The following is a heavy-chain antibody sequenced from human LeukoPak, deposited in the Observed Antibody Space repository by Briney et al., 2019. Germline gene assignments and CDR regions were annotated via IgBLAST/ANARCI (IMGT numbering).Heavy chain of an antibody. D-gene: IGHD3-10*01. CDR1: GLTFSSYG. CDR2: ISSSSSTI. Sequence: GGSLRLSCAASGLTFSSYGMHWVRQAPGKGLEWVSYISSSSSTIYYADSVKGRFTISRDNSKNTLSLQMNSLRAEDTAVYYCAKVNPKVREVSHYHYYYYMDVWGKGTTVTISS. V-gene: IGHV3-48*01. J-gene: IGHJ6*03. CDR3: AKVNPKVREVSHYHYYYYMDV.